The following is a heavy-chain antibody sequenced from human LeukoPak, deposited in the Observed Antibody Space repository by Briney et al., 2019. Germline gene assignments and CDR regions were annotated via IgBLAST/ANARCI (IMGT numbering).Heavy chain of an antibody. CDR3: ARDFCSGGGCYRYFQH. CDR2: INAGNGNT. D-gene: IGHD2-15*01. CDR1: GYTFTSYA. Sequence: AASVKVSCKASGYTFTSYAMHWVRQAPGQRLEWMGWINAGNGNTKYSQRFQGRVTITRDTSASTAYMELSSLRSEDTAVYYCARDFCSGGGCYRYFQHWGQGTLVTVSS. V-gene: IGHV1-3*01. J-gene: IGHJ1*01.